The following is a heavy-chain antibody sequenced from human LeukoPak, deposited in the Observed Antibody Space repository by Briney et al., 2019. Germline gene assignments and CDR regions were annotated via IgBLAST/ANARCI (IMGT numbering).Heavy chain of an antibody. V-gene: IGHV1-69*05. J-gene: IGHJ6*03. CDR2: IIPIFGTA. D-gene: IGHD1-1*01. CDR1: GGTFSSYA. CDR3: AESTTTASGLYYMDV. Sequence: GASVTVSCKASGGTFSSYAISWVRQAPGQGLEWMGGIIPIFGTANYAQKFQGRVTITTDESTSTANMELSSLRSEDTAVYYCAESTTTASGLYYMDVWGKGTTVTVSS.